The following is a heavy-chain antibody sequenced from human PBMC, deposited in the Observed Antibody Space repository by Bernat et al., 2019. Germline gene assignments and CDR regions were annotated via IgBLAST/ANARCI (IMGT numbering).Heavy chain of an antibody. CDR1: GFTVSSNY. CDR2: IYSGGST. CDR3: ARDRGYYYGSGKVEDYYMDV. J-gene: IGHJ6*03. Sequence: EVQLVETGGGLIQPGGSLRLSCAPSGFTVSSNYMSWVRQAPGKGLAWVSVIYSGGSTYYADSVKGRFTISRDNSKNTLYLQMNSLRAEDEAVYYCARDRGYYYGSGKVEDYYMDVWGKGTTVTVSS. V-gene: IGHV3-53*05. D-gene: IGHD3-10*01.